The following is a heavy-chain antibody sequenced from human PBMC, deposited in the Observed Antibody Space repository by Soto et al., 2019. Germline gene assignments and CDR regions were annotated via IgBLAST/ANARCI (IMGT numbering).Heavy chain of an antibody. V-gene: IGHV5-51*01. CDR3: VRDLDYGGHSDSFDP. D-gene: IGHD4-17*01. Sequence: GESLKISCKGFGYSFTSYWIAWVRQMPGKGLEWMGIIYPGDSNTRYSPSFQGQVTISADKSISTAYLQWSSLKASDAAVYYCVRDLDYGGHSDSFDPWGHGTLVTVSS. CDR1: GYSFTSYW. J-gene: IGHJ5*02. CDR2: IYPGDSNT.